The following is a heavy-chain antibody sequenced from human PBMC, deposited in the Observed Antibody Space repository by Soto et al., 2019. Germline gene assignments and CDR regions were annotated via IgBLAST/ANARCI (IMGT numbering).Heavy chain of an antibody. Sequence: GGSLRLSXAASGFTFSSYSMNWVRQAPGKGLEWVSSISSSSSYIYYADSVKGRFTISRDNAKNSLYLQMNSLRAEDTAVYYCARDWDYDCSGGSCLGYYCYGMDVWGQGTTVTVSS. D-gene: IGHD2-15*01. V-gene: IGHV3-21*01. CDR2: ISSSSSYI. CDR3: ARDWDYDCSGGSCLGYYCYGMDV. J-gene: IGHJ6*02. CDR1: GFTFSSYS.